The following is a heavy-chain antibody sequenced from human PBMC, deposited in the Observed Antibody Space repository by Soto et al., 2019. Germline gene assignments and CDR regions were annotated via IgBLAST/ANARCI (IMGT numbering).Heavy chain of an antibody. D-gene: IGHD3-10*01. Sequence: SETLSVTCAVYGGSFSGYYWSWIRQPPGKGLEWIGEINHSGSTNYNPSLKSRVTISVDTSKNQFSLKLSSVTAADTAVYYCASEKVLWFGEFLGGMDVWGQGTTVTVSS. CDR2: INHSGST. J-gene: IGHJ6*02. V-gene: IGHV4-34*01. CDR3: ASEKVLWFGEFLGGMDV. CDR1: GGSFSGYY.